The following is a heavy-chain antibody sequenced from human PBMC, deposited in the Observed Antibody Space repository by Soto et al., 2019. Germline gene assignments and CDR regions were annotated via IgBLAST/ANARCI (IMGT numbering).Heavy chain of an antibody. CDR2: ISYDGSYQ. D-gene: IGHD1-26*01. J-gene: IGHJ4*02. CDR3: AKGGEVGGVLGDH. V-gene: IGHV3-30*18. CDR1: GFAFNKFG. Sequence: PGGSLRLSCEASGFAFNKFGMHWVRQAPGKGLEWVAFISYDGSYQYYADSVQGRLTITRDNSMNMLNMQLNSLRREDTAVYYCAKGGEVGGVLGDHWGQGTLVTVSS.